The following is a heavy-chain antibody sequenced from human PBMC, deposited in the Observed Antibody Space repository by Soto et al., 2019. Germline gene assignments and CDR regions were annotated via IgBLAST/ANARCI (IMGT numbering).Heavy chain of an antibody. J-gene: IGHJ5*02. CDR1: GGSISSSNW. D-gene: IGHD6-13*01. Sequence: SETLSLTCAVSGGSISSSNWWSWVRQPPGKGLEWIGEIYHSGSTNYNPSLKSRVTISVDKSKNQFSLKLSSVTAADTAVYYCARSDSSSWYRFNWFDPWGQGTLVTVSS. CDR3: ARSDSSSWYRFNWFDP. CDR2: IYHSGST. V-gene: IGHV4-4*02.